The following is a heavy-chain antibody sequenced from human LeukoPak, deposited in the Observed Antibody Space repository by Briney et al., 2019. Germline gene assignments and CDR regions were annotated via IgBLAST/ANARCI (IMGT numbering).Heavy chain of an antibody. CDR3: ARGLYHYDSSGYDPYYYYYYMDV. Sequence: SETLSLTCTVSGGSISSYYWSWIRQPPGKGLEWIGYIYYSGSTNYNPSLKSRVTISVDTSKNQFSLKLSSVTAADTAVYYCARGLYHYDSSGYDPYYYYYYMDVWGKGTTVTISS. D-gene: IGHD3-22*01. J-gene: IGHJ6*03. CDR1: GGSISSYY. CDR2: IYYSGST. V-gene: IGHV4-59*01.